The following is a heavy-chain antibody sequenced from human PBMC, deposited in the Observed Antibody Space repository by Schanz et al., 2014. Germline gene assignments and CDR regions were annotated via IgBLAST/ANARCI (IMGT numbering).Heavy chain of an antibody. J-gene: IGHJ4*02. V-gene: IGHV3-23*01. Sequence: EVRLLESGGGLVQPGGSLRLSCVGSGFTFGSYAMNWVRQAPGKGLEWVSTIRTSASDTFYADSVKGRFTISRDNAKNSLYLQMNGLRPEDTAFYYCAKALGLRPFDYWGQGTLVTVSS. CDR1: GFTFGSYA. D-gene: IGHD2-21*01. CDR3: AKALGLRPFDY. CDR2: IRTSASDT.